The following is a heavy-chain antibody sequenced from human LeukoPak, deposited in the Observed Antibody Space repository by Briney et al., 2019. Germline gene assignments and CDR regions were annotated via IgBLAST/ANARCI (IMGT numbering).Heavy chain of an antibody. J-gene: IGHJ4*02. CDR3: ARGRGRYCSSTSCHNYHY. V-gene: IGHV4-34*01. CDR1: GGSFSGYY. CDR2: INHSGST. Sequence: SEILSLTCAVYGGSFSGYYWSWIRQPPGKGLEWIGEINHSGSTNYNPSLKSRVTISVDTSKNQFSLKLSSVTAADTAVYYCARGRGRYCSSTSCHNYHYWGQGTLVTVSS. D-gene: IGHD2-2*01.